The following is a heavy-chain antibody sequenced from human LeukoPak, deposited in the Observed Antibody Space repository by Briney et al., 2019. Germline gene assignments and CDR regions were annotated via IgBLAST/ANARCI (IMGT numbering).Heavy chain of an antibody. CDR2: ISSSSSYI. CDR1: GFTFSSYS. J-gene: IGHJ6*02. Sequence: SGGSLRLSCAASGFTFSSYSMNWVRQAPGKGVEWVSSISSSSSYIYYADSVKGRFTISRDNAKNSLYLQMNSLRAEDTAVYYCARDSGSYLYYYYYYYGMDVWGQGTTVTVSS. V-gene: IGHV3-21*01. D-gene: IGHD3-10*01. CDR3: ARDSGSYLYYYYYYYGMDV.